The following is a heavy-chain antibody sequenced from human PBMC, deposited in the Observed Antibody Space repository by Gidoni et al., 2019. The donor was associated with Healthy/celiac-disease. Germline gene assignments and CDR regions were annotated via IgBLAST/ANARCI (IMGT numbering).Heavy chain of an antibody. D-gene: IGHD5-12*01. CDR2: IYYSGST. J-gene: IGHJ4*02. CDR1: GGSISSSSYY. V-gene: IGHV4-39*01. CDR3: ARGMATIDY. Sequence: QLQLQESGPGLVTPSETLSLICTVPGGSISSSSYYWGWIRQPPGKGLEWIGSIYYSGSTYYNPSLKSRVTISVDTSKNQFSLKLSSVTAADTAVYYCARGMATIDYWGQGTLVTVSS.